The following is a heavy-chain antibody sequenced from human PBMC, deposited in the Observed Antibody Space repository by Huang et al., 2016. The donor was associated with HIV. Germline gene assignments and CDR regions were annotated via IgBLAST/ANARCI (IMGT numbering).Heavy chain of an antibody. J-gene: IGHJ4*02. CDR1: GDSISSQY. V-gene: IGHV4-59*11. Sequence: QVQLQESGPGLVKPSETLSLTCAVSGDSISSQYWGWIRQPPGKGLEWIGSIFYGGRPNYNPSLKSRGTMSVDTSKNRFSLKLTSVTAADTAVYYCARESAASRYFDYWGLGTLVAVSS. CDR2: IFYGGRP. CDR3: ARESAASRYFDY.